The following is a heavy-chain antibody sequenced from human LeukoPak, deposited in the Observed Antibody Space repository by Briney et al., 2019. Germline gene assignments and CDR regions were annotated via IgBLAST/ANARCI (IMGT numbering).Heavy chain of an antibody. CDR3: ASRVYSGYEGGFDY. CDR2: ISAYNGNT. D-gene: IGHD5-12*01. Sequence: ASVKVSCKASGYTFTSYGISGVRQAPGQGLEWMGWISAYNGNTNYAQKLQGRVTMTTDTSTSTAYMELRSLRSDDTAVYYCASRVYSGYEGGFDYWGQGTLVTVSS. J-gene: IGHJ4*02. V-gene: IGHV1-18*01. CDR1: GYTFTSYG.